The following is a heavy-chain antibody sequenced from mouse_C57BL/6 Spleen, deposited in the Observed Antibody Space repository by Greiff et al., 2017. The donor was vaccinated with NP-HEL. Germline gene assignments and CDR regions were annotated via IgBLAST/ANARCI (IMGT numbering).Heavy chain of an antibody. CDR3: ARLAGNSLYWYFDV. CDR1: GYSITRDY. J-gene: IGHJ1*03. V-gene: IGHV3-8*01. CDR2: ISYSGST. D-gene: IGHD2-1*01. Sequence: EVQLVESGPGLAKPSQTLSLTCSVTGYSITRDYWNWIRKFPGNKLEYMGYISYSGSTYYNPSLKSRISITRDTSKNQYYLQLNSVTTEDTATYYCARLAGNSLYWYFDVGGTGTTVTVSS.